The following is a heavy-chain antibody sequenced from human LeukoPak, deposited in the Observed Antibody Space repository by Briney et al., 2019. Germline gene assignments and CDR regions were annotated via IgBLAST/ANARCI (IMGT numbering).Heavy chain of an antibody. CDR1: GGSISSYY. V-gene: IGHV4-59*12. CDR2: IYYSGST. D-gene: IGHD6-13*01. CDR3: ARKRKIANAFDI. Sequence: ASETLSLTCTVSGGSISSYYWSWIRQPPGKGLEWIGYIYYSGSTNYNPSLKSRVTISVDTSKNQFSLKLSSVTAADTAVYYCARKRKIANAFDIWGQGTMVTVSS. J-gene: IGHJ3*02.